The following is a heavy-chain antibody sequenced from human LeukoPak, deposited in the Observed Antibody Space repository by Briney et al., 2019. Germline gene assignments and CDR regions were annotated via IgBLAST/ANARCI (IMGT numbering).Heavy chain of an antibody. Sequence: GGSLRLSCAASGFMFRSFEMYWVRQVPGKGLEWVAYISSGASTMYYADSVKGRFTISRDDAKNSLFLQMNSLRAEDTAIYYCALLAVASDFDYWGQGTLVTVSS. CDR3: ALLAVASDFDY. CDR1: GFMFRSFE. V-gene: IGHV3-48*03. J-gene: IGHJ4*02. CDR2: ISSGASTM. D-gene: IGHD6-19*01.